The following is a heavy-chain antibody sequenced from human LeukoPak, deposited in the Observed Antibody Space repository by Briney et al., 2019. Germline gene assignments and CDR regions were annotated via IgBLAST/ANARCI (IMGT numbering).Heavy chain of an antibody. Sequence: ASVKVSCKASGYTFTSYGISWVRQAPGQGLEWMGIINPSGGSTNYAQKFQGRVTMTRDMSTSTVYMELSSLRSEDTAVYYCARVGEPREPYYFDYWGQGTLVTVSS. J-gene: IGHJ4*02. CDR3: ARVGEPREPYYFDY. V-gene: IGHV1-46*01. D-gene: IGHD3-10*01. CDR1: GYTFTSYG. CDR2: INPSGGST.